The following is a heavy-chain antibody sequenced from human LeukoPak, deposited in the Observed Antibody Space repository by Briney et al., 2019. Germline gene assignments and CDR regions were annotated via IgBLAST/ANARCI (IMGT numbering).Heavy chain of an antibody. CDR2: IKEDGSDK. CDR1: GFTFSSYW. J-gene: IGHJ4*02. Sequence: GESLRLSCAASGFTFSSYWMSWIRLAPGKGLEWVANIKEDGSDKNYVDSVRGRFTISRDNAKNALYLQMNSLSAEDTAVYYCGREVPGGTTSLDCWGQGTVVTVSP. D-gene: IGHD1-7*01. V-gene: IGHV3-7*04. CDR3: GREVPGGTTSLDC.